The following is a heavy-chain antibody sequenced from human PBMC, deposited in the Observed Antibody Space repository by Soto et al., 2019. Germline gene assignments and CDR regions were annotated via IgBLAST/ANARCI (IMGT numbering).Heavy chain of an antibody. J-gene: IGHJ5*02. V-gene: IGHV3-23*01. CDR3: AKDFTAYLSSWFHL. D-gene: IGHD6-13*01. Sequence: EVQLLESGGGLVQPGGSLRLSCAASEFTFSSNAMHWVRQAPGKGLAWVSGITGSGSTTFYADSVKGRFTISRDNSKNTLYLHMSSLRAEDTAIYYCAKDFTAYLSSWFHLWGQGTLVTVSS. CDR2: ITGSGSTT. CDR1: EFTFSSNA.